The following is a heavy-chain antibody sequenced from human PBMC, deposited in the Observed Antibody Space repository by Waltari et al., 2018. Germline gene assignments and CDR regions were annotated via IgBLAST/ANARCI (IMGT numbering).Heavy chain of an antibody. D-gene: IGHD1-26*01. Sequence: QVQLQQWGAGLLKPSETLSLTCAVYGGSFSGYYWSWIRQPPGKGLEWIGEINHNGSTNYNPSLKSRVTISVDTSKNQFSLKLSSVTAADTAVYYCARAWISLILGATSAFDIWGQGTMVTVS. V-gene: IGHV4-34*01. CDR2: INHNGST. CDR1: GGSFSGYY. CDR3: ARAWISLILGATSAFDI. J-gene: IGHJ3*02.